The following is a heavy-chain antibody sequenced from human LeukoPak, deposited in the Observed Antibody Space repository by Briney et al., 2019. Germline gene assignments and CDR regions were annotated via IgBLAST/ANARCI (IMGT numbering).Heavy chain of an antibody. Sequence: SETLSLTCAVYGGSFSGYYWSWIRQPPGKGLEWIGEINHSGSTNYNPSLKSRVTISVDTSKNQFSLKLSSVTAADTAVYYCASLIAVADPRLDYWGQGTLVTVSS. CDR2: INHSGST. CDR3: ASLIAVADPRLDY. V-gene: IGHV4-34*01. J-gene: IGHJ4*02. CDR1: GGSFSGYY. D-gene: IGHD6-19*01.